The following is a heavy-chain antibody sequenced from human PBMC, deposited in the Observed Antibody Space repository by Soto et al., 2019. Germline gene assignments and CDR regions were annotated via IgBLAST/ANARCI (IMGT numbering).Heavy chain of an antibody. V-gene: IGHV3-30*03. Sequence: GGSLRLCCAASGFTFSSYGMHWVRQAPGKGLEWVAVISYDGSNKYYADSVKGRFTISRDNSKNTLYLQMNSLRTEDTAVYYCARDVYDSSGYYLEYFQHWGQGT. CDR1: GFTFSSYG. CDR2: ISYDGSNK. CDR3: ARDVYDSSGYYLEYFQH. D-gene: IGHD3-22*01. J-gene: IGHJ1*01.